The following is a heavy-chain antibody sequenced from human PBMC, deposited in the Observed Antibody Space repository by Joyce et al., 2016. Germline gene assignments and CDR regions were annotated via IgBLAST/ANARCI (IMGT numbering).Heavy chain of an antibody. V-gene: IGHV3-7*03. J-gene: IGHJ1*01. CDR1: GFTISPYW. Sequence: EVQLVESGGGLVQPGGSLRLSCEASGFTISPYWMSWVRRATGKGLEWVANIKQDGSESYYVDSVKGRFTISRDNAKNSLSLQMKSLRAEDTAVYHCARQSQNGGYYPDHFHQWGQGTLVTVSS. CDR2: IKQDGSES. CDR3: ARQSQNGGYYPDHFHQ. D-gene: IGHD3-22*01.